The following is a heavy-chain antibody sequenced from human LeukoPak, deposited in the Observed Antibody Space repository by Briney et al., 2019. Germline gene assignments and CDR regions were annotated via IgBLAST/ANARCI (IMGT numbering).Heavy chain of an antibody. D-gene: IGHD6-13*01. CDR2: ISSSGSTI. J-gene: IGHJ4*02. CDR3: ARVGVFSSSWLLH. CDR1: GFTFSSYE. Sequence: PGGSLRLSCAASGFTFSSYEMNWVRQAPGKGLEWVSYISSSGSTIYYADSVKGRFTISRDNAKNSLYLQMNSLRAEDTAVYYCARVGVFSSSWLLHWGQGTLVTVSS. V-gene: IGHV3-48*03.